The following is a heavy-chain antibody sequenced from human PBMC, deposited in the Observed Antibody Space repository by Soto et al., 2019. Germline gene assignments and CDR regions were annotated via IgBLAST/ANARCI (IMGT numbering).Heavy chain of an antibody. D-gene: IGHD3-10*01. CDR2: IRPNNGNT. J-gene: IGHJ4*02. V-gene: IGHV1-18*01. Sequence: ASVKVSCKASGYPFFSIGITWVRQAPGQGLEWMGWIRPNNGNTVYAQRFQGRVTMTTDTSTSTAYMELRSLRSDDTGVYFCVRDLDGSGAYYTDYWGQGTLVTVSS. CDR3: VRDLDGSGAYYTDY. CDR1: GYPFFSIG.